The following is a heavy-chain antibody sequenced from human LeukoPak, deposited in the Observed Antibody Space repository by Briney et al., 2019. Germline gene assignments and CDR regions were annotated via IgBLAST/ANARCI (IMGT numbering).Heavy chain of an antibody. D-gene: IGHD6-19*01. CDR3: ARESQGYNSGWYNGYLEH. V-gene: IGHV6-1*01. Sequence: SQTLSLTCAISGDSVSSNSAAWNWIRQSPSRGLEWLGRTYYRSKWYTDYAISVTSRITINPDTSKNQFSLQLNSVTPEDTAVYYCARESQGYNSGWYNGYLEHWGQGTLVTVSS. CDR1: GDSVSSNSAA. CDR2: TYYRSKWYT. J-gene: IGHJ4*02.